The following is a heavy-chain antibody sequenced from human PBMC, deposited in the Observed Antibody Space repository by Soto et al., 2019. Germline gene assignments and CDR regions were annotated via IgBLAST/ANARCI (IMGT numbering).Heavy chain of an antibody. J-gene: IGHJ4*02. CDR2: INSDGSNT. CDR3: ARPYFGSGVRRSLAS. CDR1: GFTFSSSW. V-gene: IGHV3-74*01. Sequence: EVQLVESGGGLVQPGGSLRLSCAASGFTFSSSWMHWVRQAPGKRLLWVSHINSDGSNTDYAGSVKGRFIISRDNAKNTLYLQMNSLTAEDTAVYYCARPYFGSGVRRSLASWGQGTLVTVSS. D-gene: IGHD3-10*01.